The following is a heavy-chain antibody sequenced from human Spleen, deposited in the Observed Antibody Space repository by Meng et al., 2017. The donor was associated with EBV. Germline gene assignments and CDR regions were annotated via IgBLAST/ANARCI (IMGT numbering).Heavy chain of an antibody. CDR3: ARDTEAPGTWFDY. CDR2: IHYGGST. D-gene: IGHD6-13*01. V-gene: IGHV4-34*01. J-gene: IGHJ4*02. Sequence: QVQPQQWGSGLLKPSETLAFTCGIHGGSFSGYYWSWLRQPPGKGLEWIGEIHYGGSTKYNPSLESRATISGDTSKNQFSLILTSVTAADTAVYYCARDTEAPGTWFDYWGQGALVTVSS. CDR1: GGSFSGYY.